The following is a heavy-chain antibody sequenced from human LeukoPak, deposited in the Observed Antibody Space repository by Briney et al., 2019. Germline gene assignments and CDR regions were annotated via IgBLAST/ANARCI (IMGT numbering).Heavy chain of an antibody. CDR1: GFYFNSYD. CDR2: ISYDGSNK. D-gene: IGHD3-9*01. Sequence: GGSLRLSCAASGFYFNSYDMHWVRQAPGKGLEWVAVISYDGSNKYYADSVKGRFTISRDNSKVTLYLQMNSLRAGDTAVYYCAKDRITIFDAIIRGLLCMDVWGQGTTVTVSS. J-gene: IGHJ6*02. CDR3: AKDRITIFDAIIRGLLCMDV. V-gene: IGHV3-30*18.